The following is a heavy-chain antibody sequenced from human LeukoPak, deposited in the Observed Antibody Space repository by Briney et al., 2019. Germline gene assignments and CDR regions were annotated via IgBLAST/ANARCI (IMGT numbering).Heavy chain of an antibody. CDR3: AEDPGGYQQYYFDY. CDR1: GFTFSSYA. V-gene: IGHV3-30*04. D-gene: IGHD2-8*02. CDR2: ISYDGSNK. J-gene: IGHJ4*02. Sequence: GGSLRLSCAASGFTFSSYAMHWVRQAPGKGLEWVAVISYDGSNKYYADSVKGRFTISRDNSKNTLYLQMNSLRAEDTAVYYCAEDPGGYQQYYFDYWGQGTLVTVSS.